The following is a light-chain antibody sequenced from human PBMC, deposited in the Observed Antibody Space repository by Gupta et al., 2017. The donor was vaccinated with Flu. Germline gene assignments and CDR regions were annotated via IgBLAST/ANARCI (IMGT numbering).Light chain of an antibody. CDR1: QSVSSSY. V-gene: IGKV3-20*01. CDR2: GAS. CDR3: QQDGSSLPLT. Sequence: EIVLTQSPGTLSLSPGERATLSCRASQSVSSSYLAWYQQKPGQAPRLLIYGASSRATGIPDRFSGSGSGTDFTLTISRLDPEDFAVYYCQQDGSSLPLTFGGGTKLEIK. J-gene: IGKJ4*01.